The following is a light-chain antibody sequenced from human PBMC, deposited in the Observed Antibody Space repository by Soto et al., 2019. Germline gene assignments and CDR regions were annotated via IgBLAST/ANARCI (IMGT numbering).Light chain of an antibody. CDR3: KQYDHRAHLT. V-gene: IGKV1-33*01. J-gene: IGKJ3*01. Sequence: DIQMTQSPSSLSASLGDRVTITCQASQDISNDLNWYQQKPGKVPKLLSYDASNLETGVPSRFSGSGSGTDFTFTISRIQPEDIATYYCKQYDHRAHLTFGPGPTVDMK. CDR1: QDISND. CDR2: DAS.